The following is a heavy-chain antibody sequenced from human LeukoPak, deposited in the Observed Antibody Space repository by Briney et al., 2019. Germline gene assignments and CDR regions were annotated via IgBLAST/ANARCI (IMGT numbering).Heavy chain of an antibody. CDR1: GFTFSSYA. CDR3: AKQLLSHGIFGVVINAEYFQH. D-gene: IGHD3-3*01. Sequence: GGSLRLSCAASGFTFSSYAMHWVRQAPGKGLEWVAVISYDGSNKYYADSVKGRFTISRDNSKNTLYLQMNSLRAEDTAVYYCAKQLLSHGIFGVVINAEYFQHWGQGTLVTVSS. J-gene: IGHJ1*01. V-gene: IGHV3-30-3*02. CDR2: ISYDGSNK.